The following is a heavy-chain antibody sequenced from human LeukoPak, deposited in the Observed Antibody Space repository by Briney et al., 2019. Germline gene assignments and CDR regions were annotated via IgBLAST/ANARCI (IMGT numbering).Heavy chain of an antibody. CDR2: ISYIGST. V-gene: IGHV4-39*01. J-gene: IGHJ6*02. CDR3: ARSHGMGA. CDR1: GGSVSNSPYY. Sequence: SETLSLTCSVSGGSVSNSPYYWVWIRQPPGKGLEWIGSISYIGSTYYNPSLKSRLTISVDTSKNQFSLELKSVTAADTAVYYCARSHGMGAWGPGTTVTVSS.